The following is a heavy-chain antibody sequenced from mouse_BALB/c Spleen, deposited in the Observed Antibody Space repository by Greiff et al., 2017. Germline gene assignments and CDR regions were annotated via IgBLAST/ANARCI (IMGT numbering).Heavy chain of an antibody. Sequence: VKLVESGAELVKPGASVKLSCKASGYTFTSYYMYWVKQRPGQGLEWIGEINPSNGGTNFNEKFKSKATLTVDKSSSTAYMQLSSLTSEDSAVYYCTRTRGDRYDEGAWFEYWGQGTLVTVSA. D-gene: IGHD2-14*01. CDR2: INPSNGGT. CDR3: TRTRGDRYDEGAWFEY. CDR1: GYTFTSYY. V-gene: IGHV1S81*02. J-gene: IGHJ3*01.